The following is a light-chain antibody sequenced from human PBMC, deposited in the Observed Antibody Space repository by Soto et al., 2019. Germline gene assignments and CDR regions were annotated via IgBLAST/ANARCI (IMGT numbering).Light chain of an antibody. Sequence: EIVMTQSPLSLPVTPGEPASISCRSSQSLLYSNGYTYLDWYLQKPGQSPQLLIHLASNRASGVPDRYSGSGSGTHLTLNISRVEAEDVGVYYCMQVLETPLTFGGGTKVEIK. CDR3: MQVLETPLT. J-gene: IGKJ4*01. CDR2: LAS. CDR1: QSLLYSNGYTY. V-gene: IGKV2-28*01.